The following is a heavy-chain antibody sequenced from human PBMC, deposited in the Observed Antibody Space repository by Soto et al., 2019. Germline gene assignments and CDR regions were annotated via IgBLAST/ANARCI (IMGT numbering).Heavy chain of an antibody. CDR3: ASAPGLAVAGTGDY. CDR1: GYTFTSYG. Sequence: QVQLVQSGAEVKKPGASVKVSCKASGYTFTSYGITWVRQAPGQGLEWMGWISAYNGNSNYAQKLQGRVTMTSDTSTRTAYVELRSLRSDDTSVYYCASAPGLAVAGTGDYWGQGTLVTVSS. CDR2: ISAYNGNS. V-gene: IGHV1-18*01. D-gene: IGHD6-19*01. J-gene: IGHJ4*02.